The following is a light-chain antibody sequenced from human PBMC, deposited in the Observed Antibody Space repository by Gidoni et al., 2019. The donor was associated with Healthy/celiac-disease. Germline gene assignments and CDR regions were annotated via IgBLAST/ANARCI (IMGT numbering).Light chain of an antibody. Sequence: IVLTQSPATLSLSPGERATLSCRASQSVSSYLAWYQKKPGQAPRLLIYDASNRATGIPARFSGSGSGTDFTLTISSLETEDFAVYYCQQRSNWPPEITFGQGTRLEIK. CDR1: QSVSSY. J-gene: IGKJ5*01. V-gene: IGKV3-11*01. CDR2: DAS. CDR3: QQRSNWPPEIT.